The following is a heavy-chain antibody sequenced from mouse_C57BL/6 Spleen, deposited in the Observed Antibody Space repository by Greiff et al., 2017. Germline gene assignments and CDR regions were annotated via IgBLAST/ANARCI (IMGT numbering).Heavy chain of an antibody. D-gene: IGHD3-2*02. V-gene: IGHV5-6*01. Sequence: EVQLVESGGDLVKPGGSLKLSCAASGFTFSSYGMSWVRQTPDQRLEWVATISSGGSYTYYPDSVKGRFTISRDNAKNTLYLQMSSLKSEDTAMYYCARDGSGLYYLDDWGQGTTLTVSS. J-gene: IGHJ2*01. CDR1: GFTFSSYG. CDR2: ISSGGSYT. CDR3: ARDGSGLYYLDD.